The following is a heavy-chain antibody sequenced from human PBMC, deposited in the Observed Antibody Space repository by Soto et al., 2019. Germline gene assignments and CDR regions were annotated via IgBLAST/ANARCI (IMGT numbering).Heavy chain of an antibody. Sequence: QVQLQESGPGLVKPSETLSLTCTVSGDSINKYYWSWIRQTPGTGLEWIGYIYYSGSTKYNPSLQSRCTLSVDTSKTRFALSLSSVTAADTATYYCARGRSCYYWDTLDIWGQGTMVTVSS. CDR2: IYYSGST. CDR1: GDSINKYY. J-gene: IGHJ3*02. D-gene: IGHD3-22*01. CDR3: ARGRSCYYWDTLDI. V-gene: IGHV4-59*13.